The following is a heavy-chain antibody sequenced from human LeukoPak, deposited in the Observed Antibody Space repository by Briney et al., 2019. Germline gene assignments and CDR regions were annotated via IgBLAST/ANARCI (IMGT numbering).Heavy chain of an antibody. CDR1: GFTFSSYS. CDR3: ARERDSSSWYAFDI. D-gene: IGHD6-13*01. CDR2: ISSSSSTI. V-gene: IGHV3-48*02. J-gene: IGHJ3*02. Sequence: GGSLRLSCAASGFTFSSYSLNWVRQAPGKGLEWVSHISSSSSTIYYGDSVKGRFTISRDNAKNSLYLQMNSLSDEDTAVYYCARERDSSSWYAFDIWGQGTMVTVSS.